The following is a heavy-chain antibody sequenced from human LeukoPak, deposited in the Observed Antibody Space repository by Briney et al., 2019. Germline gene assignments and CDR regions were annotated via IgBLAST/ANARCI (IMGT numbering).Heavy chain of an antibody. V-gene: IGHV6-1*01. CDR3: ARDRRSGWSTRGGENWFDP. D-gene: IGHD6-19*01. J-gene: IGHJ5*02. Sequence: SQTLSLTCAISGDSVSSNSAAWNWIRQSPSRGLEWLGRTYYRSKLYNDYAVSVKSRITINPDTSKNQFSLQLNSVTPEDTAVYYCARDRRSGWSTRGGENWFDPWGQGTLVTVSS. CDR1: GDSVSSNSAA. CDR2: TYYRSKLYN.